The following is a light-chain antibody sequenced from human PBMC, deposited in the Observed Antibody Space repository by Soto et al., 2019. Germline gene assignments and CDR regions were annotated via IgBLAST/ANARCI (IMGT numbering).Light chain of an antibody. CDR2: GRN. V-gene: IGLV1-40*01. Sequence: QSVLTQPPSVSGVPGQRVTISCTGSSSNIEAGHDVNWYQQLPGTAPKLLIHGRNNRPSGVPDRFSGSKSGTSASLAITGLQAEDEADYYCQSYDNALSGVVFGGGTKLTVL. J-gene: IGLJ2*01. CDR1: SSNIEAGHD. CDR3: QSYDNALSGVV.